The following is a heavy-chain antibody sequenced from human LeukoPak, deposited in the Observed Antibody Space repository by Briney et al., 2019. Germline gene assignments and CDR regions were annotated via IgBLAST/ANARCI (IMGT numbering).Heavy chain of an antibody. D-gene: IGHD6-19*01. Sequence: GGSLRLSCAASGFSVSSNYMSWVRQAPGKGLEWVSAIYSGGSTFYADSVKGRFTISRDNSKNTLYLQMNSLRAEDTAVYYCAKDFRASAVAGVNYFDYWGQGTLVTVSS. J-gene: IGHJ4*02. CDR3: AKDFRASAVAGVNYFDY. CDR1: GFSVSSNY. CDR2: IYSGGST. V-gene: IGHV3-53*01.